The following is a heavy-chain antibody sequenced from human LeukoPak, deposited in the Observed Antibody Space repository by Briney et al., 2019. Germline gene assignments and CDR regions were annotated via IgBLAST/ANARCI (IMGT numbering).Heavy chain of an antibody. J-gene: IGHJ5*02. CDR1: GFTFSSYA. Sequence: PGGSLRLSCAASGFTFSSYAMSWVRQAPGKGLEWVSAISGSGGSTYYADSVKGRFTISRDNSKNTLYLQMNSLRAEDTAVYYCAKSYYDSSPHPPNWFDPWGQGTLVTVSS. D-gene: IGHD3-22*01. CDR2: ISGSGGST. CDR3: AKSYYDSSPHPPNWFDP. V-gene: IGHV3-23*01.